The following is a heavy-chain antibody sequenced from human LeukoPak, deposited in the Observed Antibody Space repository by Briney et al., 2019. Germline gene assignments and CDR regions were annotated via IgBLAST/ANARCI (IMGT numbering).Heavy chain of an antibody. CDR3: ARGVPGIAVAGTLYYMDV. D-gene: IGHD6-19*01. V-gene: IGHV4-34*01. J-gene: IGHJ6*03. CDR1: GGSFSGYY. CDR2: INHSGST. Sequence: SETLSLTCAVYGGSFSGYYWSWLRQPPGKGLEWIGEINHSGSTNYNPSLKSRVTISVDTSKNQFSLKLSSVTAADTAVYYCARGVPGIAVAGTLYYMDVWGKGTTVTVSS.